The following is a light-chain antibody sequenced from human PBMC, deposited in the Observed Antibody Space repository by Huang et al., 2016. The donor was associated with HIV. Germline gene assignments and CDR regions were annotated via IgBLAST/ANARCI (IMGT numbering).Light chain of an antibody. Sequence: EIVLTQSPATLSLSPGERATLSCRASQNVTDSLAWYRQKPGQAPSLLIYRAANRANGTPARFSGSGSGTDVTLTISSLEPEDFAIYYCQERIQWPRLTFGGGTKVEIK. V-gene: IGKV3-11*01. CDR2: RAA. J-gene: IGKJ4*01. CDR3: QERIQWPRLT. CDR1: QNVTDS.